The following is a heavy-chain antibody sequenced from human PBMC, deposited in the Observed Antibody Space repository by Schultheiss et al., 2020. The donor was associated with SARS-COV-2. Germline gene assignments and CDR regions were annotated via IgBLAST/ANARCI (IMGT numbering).Heavy chain of an antibody. CDR1: GFSLSQYG. D-gene: IGHD3-16*01. CDR2: IYSGGST. CDR3: AKSLVPLGH. V-gene: IGHV3-NL1*01. J-gene: IGHJ4*02. Sequence: GGSLRLSCAAPGFSLSQYGVHWVRQAPGKGLVWVSVIYSGGSTYYADSVKGRFTISRDNAKNSLYLQMRSLRAEDTAVYYCAKSLVPLGHWGQGTLVTVSS.